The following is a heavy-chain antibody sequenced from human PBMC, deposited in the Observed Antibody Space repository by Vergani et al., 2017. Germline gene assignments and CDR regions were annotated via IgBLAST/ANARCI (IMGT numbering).Heavy chain of an antibody. CDR3: ARHVGYGDSNFPGDWFDP. V-gene: IGHV4-59*08. Sequence: QVQLQESGPGLVKPSETLSLTCTVSGGSISSYYWSWIRQPPGKGLEWIGYIYYSGSTYYNPSLKSLGTISVDTSKNQLSLKLTSVTAVDTALYYCARHVGYGDSNFPGDWFDPWGQGTLVTVST. CDR2: IYYSGST. D-gene: IGHD4-17*01. CDR1: GGSISSYY. J-gene: IGHJ5*02.